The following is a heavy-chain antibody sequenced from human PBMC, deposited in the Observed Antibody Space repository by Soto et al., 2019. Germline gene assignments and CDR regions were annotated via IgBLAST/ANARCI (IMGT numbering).Heavy chain of an antibody. J-gene: IGHJ4*02. CDR1: GFTFSNTW. CDR2: IKSKTDGGTT. V-gene: IGHV3-15*07. Sequence: GGSLRLSCAASGFTFSNTWMNWVRQAPGKGLEWVGRIKSKTDGGTTDYAAPVKGRFTISRDDSKNTLYLQMNSLKTEDTAVYYCTTDPVTMIVVVPSSGWGQGTLVTVSS. CDR3: TTDPVTMIVVVPSSG. D-gene: IGHD3-22*01.